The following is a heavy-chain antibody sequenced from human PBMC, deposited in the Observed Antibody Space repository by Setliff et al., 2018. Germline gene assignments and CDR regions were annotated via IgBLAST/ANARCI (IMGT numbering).Heavy chain of an antibody. Sequence: SETLSLTCSVSGASITSGGFYWTWIRQPAGKGLEWIGRISPSGSTTYNPSVKSRVTISLDTSKNHFSLKLDSVTAADTAVYYCARHALSFDSAWDVWGKGTTVTVSS. D-gene: IGHD3-9*01. V-gene: IGHV4-61*02. CDR3: ARHALSFDSAWDV. CDR1: GASITSGGFY. CDR2: ISPSGST. J-gene: IGHJ6*04.